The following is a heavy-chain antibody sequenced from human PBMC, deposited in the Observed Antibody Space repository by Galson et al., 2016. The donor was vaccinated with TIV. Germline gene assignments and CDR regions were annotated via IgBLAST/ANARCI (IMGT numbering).Heavy chain of an antibody. CDR2: ISDTGNT. CDR3: ARDLGYSYGQGWFDL. Sequence: SLRLSCAASGLSVSINYMTWVRQAPGKGLEWVSLISDTGNTYYADSVRGRFTISRDNSKNTLYLQMNSLTIEDTAIYYCARDLGYSYGQGWFDLWGQGTLVTVSS. V-gene: IGHV3-66*03. CDR1: GLSVSINY. D-gene: IGHD5-18*01. J-gene: IGHJ5*02.